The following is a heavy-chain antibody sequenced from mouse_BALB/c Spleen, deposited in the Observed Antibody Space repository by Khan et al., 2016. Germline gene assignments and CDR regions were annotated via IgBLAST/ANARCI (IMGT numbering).Heavy chain of an antibody. CDR1: GYTFTNYG. J-gene: IGHJ3*01. Sequence: QIQLVQSGPELKKPGETVKISCKASGYTFTNYGMNWVKQAPGKGLKWMGWINTNTGEPTYAEEFKGRFAFSLETSASTAYFPIHNLKNEDTATYFCAEDYYGSNWFAYWGQGTLVTVSA. CDR2: INTNTGEP. CDR3: AEDYYGSNWFAY. V-gene: IGHV9-3*02. D-gene: IGHD1-1*01.